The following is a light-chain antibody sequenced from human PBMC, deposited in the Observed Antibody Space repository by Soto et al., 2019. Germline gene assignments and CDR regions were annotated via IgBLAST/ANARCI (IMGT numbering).Light chain of an antibody. J-gene: IGLJ2*01. CDR2: EVS. Sequence: QSALTQPASVSGSPGQSITISCTGTSSDIGSYNYVSWYQQHPGKAPKLIIYEVSNRPSGVSNRFSGSKSGNTASLTISGLQAEDVADYYCSSYASSSTIFAGGTKLTVL. V-gene: IGLV2-14*01. CDR3: SSYASSSTI. CDR1: SSDIGSYNY.